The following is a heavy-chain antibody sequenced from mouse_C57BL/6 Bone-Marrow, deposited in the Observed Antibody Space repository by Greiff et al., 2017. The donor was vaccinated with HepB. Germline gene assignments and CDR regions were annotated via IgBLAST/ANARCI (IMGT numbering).Heavy chain of an antibody. Sequence: QVQLKESGPGLVQPSQSLSITCTVSGFSFTSYGVHWVRQSPGKGLEWLGVIWRGGSTDYNAAFMSRLSITKDNSKSQVFFKMNSLQADDTAIYYCAQYYSNYYAMDYWGQGTSVTVSS. D-gene: IGHD2-5*01. CDR2: IWRGGST. CDR1: GFSFTSYG. CDR3: AQYYSNYYAMDY. V-gene: IGHV2-5*01. J-gene: IGHJ4*01.